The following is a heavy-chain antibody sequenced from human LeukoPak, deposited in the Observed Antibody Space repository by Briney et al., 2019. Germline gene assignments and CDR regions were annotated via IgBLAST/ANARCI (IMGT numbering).Heavy chain of an antibody. D-gene: IGHD3-3*01. CDR1: GYTFSNYD. J-gene: IGHJ5*02. CDR3: AMGGGYYDFWSGSPRWFDP. V-gene: IGHV1-8*02. CDR2: MNPTSGNT. Sequence: GASVKVSCKASGYTFSNYDINWVRQASGQGLEWMGWMNPTSGNTGYAQQFQGRVTMTRDTSISTAYMELSRLRSDDTAVYYCAMGGGYYDFWSGSPRWFDPWGQGTLVTVSS.